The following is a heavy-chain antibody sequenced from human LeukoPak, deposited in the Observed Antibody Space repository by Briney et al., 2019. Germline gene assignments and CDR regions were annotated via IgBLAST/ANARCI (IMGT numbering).Heavy chain of an antibody. D-gene: IGHD6-19*01. CDR3: AKDGAISVAAPYYFDY. J-gene: IGHJ4*02. CDR2: ISGSGGST. V-gene: IGHV3-23*01. CDR1: GFTFRTYA. Sequence: PGGSLRLSCAVSGFTFRTYAMTWVRQAPGKGLEWVSAISGSGGSTYYADSVKGRFTISRDNSKNTLSLQMNSLRAEDTAVYYCAKDGAISVAAPYYFDYWGQGTLVTVSS.